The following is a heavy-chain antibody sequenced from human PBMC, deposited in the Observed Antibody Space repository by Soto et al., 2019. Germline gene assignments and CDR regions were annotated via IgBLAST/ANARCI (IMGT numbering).Heavy chain of an antibody. CDR3: ARGAYCGDDCYIFDY. CDR2: IYHSGST. J-gene: IGHJ4*02. Sequence: SETLSLTCAVSGGSISSSNWWSWVRQPPGKGLEWIGEIYHSGSTNYNPSLKSRVTISVDKSKNQFSLKLSSVTAADTAVYYCARGAYCGDDCYIFDYWGQGTLVTVSS. D-gene: IGHD2-21*02. V-gene: IGHV4-4*02. CDR1: GGSISSSNW.